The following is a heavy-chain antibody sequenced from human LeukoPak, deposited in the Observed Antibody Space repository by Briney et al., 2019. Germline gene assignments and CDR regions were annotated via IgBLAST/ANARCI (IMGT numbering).Heavy chain of an antibody. Sequence: GESLKISCKGSGYSFTSYWIAWVRQMPGKGLEWMGIIYPDDSESRYSPSFQGQVTISADKAISTAYLQWSRLKASDIAMYYCARHGGPRFYDSSGYYAFNYWGQGTLVTVSS. CDR2: IYPDDSES. CDR3: ARHGGPRFYDSSGYYAFNY. D-gene: IGHD3-22*01. J-gene: IGHJ4*02. CDR1: GYSFTSYW. V-gene: IGHV5-51*01.